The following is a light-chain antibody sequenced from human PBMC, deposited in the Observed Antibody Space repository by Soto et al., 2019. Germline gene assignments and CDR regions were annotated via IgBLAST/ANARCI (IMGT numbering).Light chain of an antibody. Sequence: QSALTQPASVSASPGQSITISCTGTSSDIGAYNSVSWYQQHPGKAPQLIIYDVSYRPSGISSRFSGSKSGNTASLTISVLQPDDDADYYCASYTSARIRVFGGGTKLTVL. V-gene: IGLV2-14*01. CDR1: SSDIGAYNS. J-gene: IGLJ2*01. CDR3: ASYTSARIRV. CDR2: DVS.